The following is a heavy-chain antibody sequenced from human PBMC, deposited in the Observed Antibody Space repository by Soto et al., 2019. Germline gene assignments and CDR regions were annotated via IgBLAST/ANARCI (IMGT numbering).Heavy chain of an antibody. Sequence: SETLALTCSVSGASTVSHYHWTWIRQPPGKGLEWMGYIFNSGTTFYNPSLTSRLSISMDTSGNHFSLELRSVTAADTAVYYCAVHLGQNYYRLDVWGQGTTVTVSS. V-gene: IGHV4-31*02. CDR3: AVHLGQNYYRLDV. CDR1: GASTVSHYH. D-gene: IGHD1-26*01. CDR2: IFNSGTT. J-gene: IGHJ6*02.